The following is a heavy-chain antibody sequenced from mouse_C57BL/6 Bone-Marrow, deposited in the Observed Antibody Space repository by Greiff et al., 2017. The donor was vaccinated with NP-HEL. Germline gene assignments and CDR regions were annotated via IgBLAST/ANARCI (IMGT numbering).Heavy chain of an antibody. D-gene: IGHD1-1*01. CDR1: GYSITSGYY. CDR2: ISYDGSN. Sequence: EVQLQESGPGLVKPSQSLSLTCSVTGYSITSGYYWNWIRQFPGNKLEWMGYISYDGSNNYNPSLKNRISITRDTSKNQFFLKLNSVTTEDTATYYCARGGSNEDYFDYWGQGTTLTVSS. J-gene: IGHJ2*01. CDR3: ARGGSNEDYFDY. V-gene: IGHV3-6*01.